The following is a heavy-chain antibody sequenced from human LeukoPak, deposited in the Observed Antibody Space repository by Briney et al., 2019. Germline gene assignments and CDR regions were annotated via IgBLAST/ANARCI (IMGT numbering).Heavy chain of an antibody. D-gene: IGHD6-19*01. Sequence: KISCKGSGYSFTSYWIGWVRQAPGQGLEWMGGVIPIFGTANYAQKFQGRVTITADESTSTAYMELSSLRSEDTAVYYCAREGQWLVWSAFDIWGQGTMVTVSS. CDR3: AREGQWLVWSAFDI. CDR2: VIPIFGTA. V-gene: IGHV1-69*01. CDR1: GYSFTSYW. J-gene: IGHJ3*02.